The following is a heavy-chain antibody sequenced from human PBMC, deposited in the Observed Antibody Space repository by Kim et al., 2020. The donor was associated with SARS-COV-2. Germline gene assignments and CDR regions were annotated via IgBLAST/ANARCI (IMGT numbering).Heavy chain of an antibody. V-gene: IGHV3-11*04. CDR1: GFTFSDYY. CDR3: ARDPTQYCSSTSLQCHYYYYGMDV. J-gene: IGHJ6*02. D-gene: IGHD2-2*01. CDR2: ISSSGSTI. Sequence: GGSLRLSCAASGFTFSDYYMSWIRQAPGKGLEWVSYISSSGSTIYYADSVKGRFTISRDNAKNSLYLQMNSLRAEDTAVYYCARDPTQYCSSTSLQCHYYYYGMDVWGQGTTVTVSS.